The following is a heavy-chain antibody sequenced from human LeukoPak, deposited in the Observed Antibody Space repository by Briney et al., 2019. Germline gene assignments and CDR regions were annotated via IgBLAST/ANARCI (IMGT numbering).Heavy chain of an antibody. CDR1: GFTFDDYA. CDR3: AKDSNYDFWSGYLLDY. V-gene: IGHV3-9*03. J-gene: IGHJ4*02. CDR2: ISWNSGSI. D-gene: IGHD3-3*01. Sequence: GRSLRLSCAASGFTFDDYAMHWVRQAPGKGLEWVSGISWNSGSIGYADSVKGRFTISRDNAKNSLYLQMNSLRAEDMALYYCAKDSNYDFWSGYLLDYWGQGTLVTVSS.